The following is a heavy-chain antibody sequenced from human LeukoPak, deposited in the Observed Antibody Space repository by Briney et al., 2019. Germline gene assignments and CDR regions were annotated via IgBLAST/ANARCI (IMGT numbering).Heavy chain of an antibody. J-gene: IGHJ4*02. Sequence: GGSLRLSCGASGFTFSNYAMNWVRQVPGKGLEWLSGISHRGDTTYYTDSVKGRFTISRDNSNNTLYLQMNTLRADDTAVYYCSKATGPNSFRYIEYWGQGTLVTVSS. CDR1: GFTFSNYA. D-gene: IGHD1-14*01. CDR2: ISHRGDTT. V-gene: IGHV3-23*01. CDR3: SKATGPNSFRYIEY.